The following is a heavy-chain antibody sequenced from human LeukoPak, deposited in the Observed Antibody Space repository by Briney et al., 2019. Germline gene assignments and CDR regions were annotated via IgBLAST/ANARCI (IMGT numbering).Heavy chain of an antibody. D-gene: IGHD3-9*01. J-gene: IGHJ4*02. CDR2: INAKSGGT. CDR1: GYTFTGYY. V-gene: IGHV1-2*02. Sequence: ASVKVSCKASGYTFTGYYMHWVRRAPGQGLEWMGWINAKSGGTNYVQKFQGRVTMTRDTSIRTAYMELSRLRSDDTAVYYCARSPDILTGENFNYWGQGTLVTVSS. CDR3: ARSPDILTGENFNY.